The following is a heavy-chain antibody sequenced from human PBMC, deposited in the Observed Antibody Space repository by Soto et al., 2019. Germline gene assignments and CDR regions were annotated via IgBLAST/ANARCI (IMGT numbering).Heavy chain of an antibody. CDR3: ARDLTAFIGSPGANYFDD. J-gene: IGHJ4*02. CDR1: GYTFTSYY. D-gene: IGHD1-26*01. V-gene: IGHV1-46*01. Sequence: ASVKVSCKASGYTFTSYYMHWVRQAPGQGLEWMGIINPSGGSTSYAQKFQGRVTMTRDTSTSTVYMELSSLRSEDTAVYYCARDLTAFIGSPGANYFDDWGQGTLVTVSS. CDR2: INPSGGST.